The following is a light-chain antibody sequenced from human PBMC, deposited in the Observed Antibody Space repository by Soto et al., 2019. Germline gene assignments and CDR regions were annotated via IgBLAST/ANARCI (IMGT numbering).Light chain of an antibody. Sequence: EVVLTQSPGTLSLSPGDTATLSCRASQSVSTNYLAWYQQKPGRAPRLVIHGTFSRATGIPDRFSGSGSGTDFTLTINGLEPEDFAVYYCQQYGSSLYTFGQGTKVELK. V-gene: IGKV3-20*01. CDR3: QQYGSSLYT. J-gene: IGKJ2*01. CDR1: QSVSTNY. CDR2: GTF.